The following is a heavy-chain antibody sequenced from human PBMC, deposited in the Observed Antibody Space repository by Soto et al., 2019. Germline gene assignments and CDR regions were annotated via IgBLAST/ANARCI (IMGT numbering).Heavy chain of an antibody. V-gene: IGHV1-69*01. CDR3: ATGVIWIGYFTVDS. CDR2: FIPVYRTL. D-gene: IGHD3-3*01. J-gene: IGHJ4*02. CDR1: GGSFGNSA. Sequence: QVLLVQSGAEVKKPGSSVKISCKASGGSFGNSAISWVRQTPGQGLEWLGGFIPVYRTLNYAQKFQGRVTITADESTGTAYMTLSSLASNDTAVYYCATGVIWIGYFTVDSWGQGTRVTVSS.